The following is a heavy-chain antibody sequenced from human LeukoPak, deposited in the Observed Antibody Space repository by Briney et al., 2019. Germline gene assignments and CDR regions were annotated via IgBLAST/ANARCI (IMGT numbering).Heavy chain of an antibody. CDR1: CQRINNRFYY. CDR2: IYYGGGT. CDR3: ARESFEEPGTMDH. D-gene: IGHD4/OR15-4a*01. J-gene: IGHJ4*02. Sequence: PSETLYLPCTVSCQRINNRFYYLGSIRQPPGNGLERNGSIYYGGGTHYNPSLKSRATIFLDTSMNQFSLRLTSVTAADTALYFCARESFEEPGTMDHWGQGTLVSVSS. V-gene: IGHV4-39*07.